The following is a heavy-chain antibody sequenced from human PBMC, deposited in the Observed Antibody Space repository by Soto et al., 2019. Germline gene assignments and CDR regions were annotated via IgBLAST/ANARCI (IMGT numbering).Heavy chain of an antibody. V-gene: IGHV1-46*01. D-gene: IGHD2-21*01. CDR2: INPSGGST. CDR3: ARVSGVDTLDP. CDR1: GYTFTSYG. Sequence: GASVKVSCKASGYTFTSYGISWVRQAPGQGLEWMGIINPSGGSTSYAQKFQGRITMTRDTSTSTVSMELSSLTSEDTAVYYCARVSGVDTLDPWGQGTPVTVSS. J-gene: IGHJ5*02.